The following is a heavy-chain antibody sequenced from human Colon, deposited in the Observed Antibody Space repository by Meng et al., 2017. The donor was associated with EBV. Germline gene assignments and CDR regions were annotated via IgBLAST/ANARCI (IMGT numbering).Heavy chain of an antibody. CDR2: INHVGST. CDR1: GGSCSDSY. J-gene: IGHJ4*02. Sequence: PPQQWGAGLLKPSETSSLTCTVDGGSCSDSYWTWIRQPPGKGLEWIGEINHVGSTTYNPSLKGRVTISVDTSKNQFSLKLSSVTAADAAVYYCASSDCSGGTCYLDCWGQGTLVTVSS. D-gene: IGHD2-15*01. CDR3: ASSDCSGGTCYLDC. V-gene: IGHV4-34*01.